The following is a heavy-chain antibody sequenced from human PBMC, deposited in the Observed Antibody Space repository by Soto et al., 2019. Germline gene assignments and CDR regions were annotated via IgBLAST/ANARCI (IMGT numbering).Heavy chain of an antibody. Sequence: SVKVSCKASGGTFGSYAISWVRQAPGQGLEWMGGIIPIFGTANYAQKFQGRVTITADESTSTAYMELSSLRSEDTAVYYCARDGAWYDFWSGPYWFDPWGQGTLVTVSS. J-gene: IGHJ5*02. D-gene: IGHD3-3*01. CDR3: ARDGAWYDFWSGPYWFDP. V-gene: IGHV1-69*01. CDR1: GGTFGSYA. CDR2: IIPIFGTA.